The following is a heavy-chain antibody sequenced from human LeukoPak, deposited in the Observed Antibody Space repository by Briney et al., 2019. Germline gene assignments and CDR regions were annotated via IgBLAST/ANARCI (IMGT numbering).Heavy chain of an antibody. CDR1: GFTFSSYS. CDR2: ISSSSSYI. V-gene: IGHV3-21*01. D-gene: IGHD3-10*01. Sequence: GGSLRLSCAASGFTFSSYSMNWVRQAPGKGLEWVSSISSSSSYIYYADSVKGRFTISRDNAKNSLYLQMNSLRAEDTAVYYCASAYMVRGVFDYWGQGTLVTVPS. CDR3: ASAYMVRGVFDY. J-gene: IGHJ4*02.